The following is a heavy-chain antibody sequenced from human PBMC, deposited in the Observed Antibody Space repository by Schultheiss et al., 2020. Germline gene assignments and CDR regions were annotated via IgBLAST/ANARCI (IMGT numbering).Heavy chain of an antibody. V-gene: IGHV4-61*08. CDR3: ARAVAGPNFDY. CDR1: GFSLSTSGVG. J-gene: IGHJ4*02. D-gene: IGHD6-19*01. Sequence: SGPTLVKPTQTLTLTCTFSGFSLSTSGVGVGWIRQPPGKGLEWIGYIYYSGSTNYNPSLKSRVTISVDTSKNQFSLKLSSVTAADTAVYYCARAVAGPNFDYWGQGTLVTVSS. CDR2: IYYSGST.